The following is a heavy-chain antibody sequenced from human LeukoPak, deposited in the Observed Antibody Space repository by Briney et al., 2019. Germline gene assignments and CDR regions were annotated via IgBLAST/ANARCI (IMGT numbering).Heavy chain of an antibody. J-gene: IGHJ5*02. V-gene: IGHV3-21*01. D-gene: IGHD1-7*01. CDR1: GFTFSSYS. CDR3: AGELTGTNWFDP. CDR2: ISSSSSYI. Sequence: GGSLGLSCAASGFTFSSYSMNWVRQAPGKGLEWVSSISSSSSYIYYADSVKGRFTISRDNAKNSLYLQMNSLRAEDTAAYYCAGELTGTNWFDPWGQGTLVTVSS.